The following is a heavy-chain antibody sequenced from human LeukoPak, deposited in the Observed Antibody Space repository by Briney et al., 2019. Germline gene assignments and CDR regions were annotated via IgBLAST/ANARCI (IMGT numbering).Heavy chain of an antibody. D-gene: IGHD6-13*01. Sequence: ASVKVSCKASGYTFSAYGISWVRQAPGQGLEWMGYISAYSGNKNYAHKLQGRVTMTTDTSTSTAYMELRSLRSDDTAVYYCARDSHIAGVAYYFDYWGQGTLVTVSS. CDR2: ISAYSGNK. V-gene: IGHV1-18*01. J-gene: IGHJ4*02. CDR1: GYTFSAYG. CDR3: ARDSHIAGVAYYFDY.